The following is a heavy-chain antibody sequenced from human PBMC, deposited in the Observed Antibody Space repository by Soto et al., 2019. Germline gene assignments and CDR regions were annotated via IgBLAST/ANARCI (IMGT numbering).Heavy chain of an antibody. V-gene: IGHV3-30-3*01. CDR1: GFTFSSYA. Sequence: QVQLVESGGGVVQPGRSLRLSCAASGFTFSSYAMHWVRQAPGKGLEWVAVISYDGSNKYYADSVKGRFTISRDNSKSSLYLQMNSLRAEDTAVYYCARDVRGYSSGWLDYWGQGTLVTVSS. D-gene: IGHD6-19*01. CDR3: ARDVRGYSSGWLDY. CDR2: ISYDGSNK. J-gene: IGHJ4*02.